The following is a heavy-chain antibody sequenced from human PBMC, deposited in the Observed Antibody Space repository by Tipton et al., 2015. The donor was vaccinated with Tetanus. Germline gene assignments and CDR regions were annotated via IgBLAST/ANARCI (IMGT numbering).Heavy chain of an antibody. V-gene: IGHV4-61*02. J-gene: IGHJ5*02. CDR1: GGSISTLNYY. Sequence: TLSLTCTVSGGSISTLNYYWAWIRQPPGRGLEWIGRIYTSGSTNYNPSLKSRVTMSVDTSKNQFSLKLSSVTAADTAVYYCARGPFAYDRWGQGALVTVSS. CDR2: IYTSGST. CDR3: ARGPFAYDR.